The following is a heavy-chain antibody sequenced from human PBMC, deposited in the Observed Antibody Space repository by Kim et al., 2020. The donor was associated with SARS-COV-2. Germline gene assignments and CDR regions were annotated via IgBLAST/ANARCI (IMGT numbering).Heavy chain of an antibody. CDR1: GFSFSIYA. Sequence: GGSLRLSCAASGFSFSIYALTWVRQAPGKGLEWVASIGGAGINTYYADSVKGRFTVSRDNSKNTLDLQMNSLRAEDTAVYYCAKVSHSGIYYNDFDYWGQGTLVTVSS. CDR3: AKVSHSGIYYNDFDY. J-gene: IGHJ4*02. CDR2: IGGAGINT. V-gene: IGHV3-23*01. D-gene: IGHD3-10*01.